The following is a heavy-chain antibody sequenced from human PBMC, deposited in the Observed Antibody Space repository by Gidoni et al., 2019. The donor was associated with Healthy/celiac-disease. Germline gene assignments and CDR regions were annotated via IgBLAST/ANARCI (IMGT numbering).Heavy chain of an antibody. Sequence: VQLVQSGAEVKKPGDSVQDSCKAPGYTFPSYVINWVRQANGQGLEWMGWMNPNSGNTGYAQEFQGRVTMTRNTSISTAYMELSGLRSEDTAVYYCASPISMVRGVTPYYGMDVWGQGTTVTVSS. V-gene: IGHV1-8*01. CDR2: MNPNSGNT. J-gene: IGHJ6*02. CDR1: GYTFPSYV. D-gene: IGHD3-10*01. CDR3: ASPISMVRGVTPYYGMDV.